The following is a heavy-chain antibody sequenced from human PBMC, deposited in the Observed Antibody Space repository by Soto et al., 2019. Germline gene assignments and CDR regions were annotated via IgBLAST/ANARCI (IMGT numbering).Heavy chain of an antibody. V-gene: IGHV1-46*01. CDR3: ARQRSDRSASKGGYSNY. J-gene: IGHJ4*02. CDR1: GYTFTTYY. D-gene: IGHD4-4*01. Sequence: QVQLVQSGAEVKKPGASVKVSCKASGYTFTTYYIQWVRQAPGQGLEWMGVISPSGGTTTYAEKFKGRVPRTRETSTRTVPVELRRLRSEATAVYYCARQRSDRSASKGGYSNYWGQGTLVTVAA. CDR2: ISPSGGTT.